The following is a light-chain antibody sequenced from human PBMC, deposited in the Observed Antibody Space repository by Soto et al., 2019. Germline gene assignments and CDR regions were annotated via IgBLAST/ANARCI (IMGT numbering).Light chain of an antibody. CDR2: GAS. CDR3: QQYKPPT. CDR1: QSVSNNY. Sequence: VMTQSPATLSVSPGERATLSCRASQSVSNNYLAWYQQKPGQAPRLLIYGASNRATGIPDRFSGSGSGTDFTLTISRLEPEDFAVYYCQQYKPPTFGQGTKVDIK. V-gene: IGKV3-20*01. J-gene: IGKJ1*01.